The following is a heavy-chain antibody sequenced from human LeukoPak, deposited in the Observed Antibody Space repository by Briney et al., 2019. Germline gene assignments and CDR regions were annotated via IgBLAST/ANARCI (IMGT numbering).Heavy chain of an antibody. CDR2: TCYRSKWYN. Sequence: SQTLSLTCAIPGDSVSSNSAAWNWIRQSPSRGLEWLGRTCYRSKWYNDYAVSVKSRITINPDTSKNQFSLQLNSVTPEDTAVYYCARGGSYSSSNDFDYWGQGTLVTVSS. J-gene: IGHJ4*02. CDR1: GDSVSSNSAA. V-gene: IGHV6-1*01. D-gene: IGHD6-6*01. CDR3: ARGGSYSSSNDFDY.